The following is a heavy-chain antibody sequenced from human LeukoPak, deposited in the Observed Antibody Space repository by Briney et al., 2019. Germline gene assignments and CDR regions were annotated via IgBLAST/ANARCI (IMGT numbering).Heavy chain of an antibody. Sequence: PGGSLRLSCTASGFTFGDYAMSWFRQAPGKGLEWVGFISSKAYGGTTDYAAPVKGRFTISRDDSKNTLYLQMNSLKTEDTAVYYCTTEVVATIRGDYWGQGTLVTVSS. D-gene: IGHD5-24*01. CDR3: TTEVVATIRGDY. V-gene: IGHV3-49*03. CDR2: ISSKAYGGTT. CDR1: GFTFGDYA. J-gene: IGHJ4*02.